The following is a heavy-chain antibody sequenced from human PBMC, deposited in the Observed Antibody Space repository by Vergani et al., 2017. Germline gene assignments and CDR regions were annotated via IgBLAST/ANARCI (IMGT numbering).Heavy chain of an antibody. CDR3: TRRPPYGDYVGWFDP. V-gene: IGHV3-73*01. CDR1: GFTFSGTA. Sequence: EVQRVESGGGLVQPGGSLKLSCAASGFTFSGTAMHGGRQASGKGLEWVGRIRSKANRYATAYAASVKGRFTISRDDSKNTAYLQMNSLKTEDTAVYYCTRRPPYGDYVGWFDPWGQGTLVTVSS. J-gene: IGHJ5*02. CDR2: IRSKANRYAT. D-gene: IGHD4-17*01.